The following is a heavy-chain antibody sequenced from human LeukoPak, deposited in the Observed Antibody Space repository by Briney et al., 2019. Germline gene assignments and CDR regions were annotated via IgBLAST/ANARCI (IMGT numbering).Heavy chain of an antibody. Sequence: SEALSLTCTVSGGSISSYYWSWIRQPPGKGLEWIGYIYYSGSTNYNPSLKSRVTISVDTSKNQFSLKLSSVTAADTAVYYCARQGGGFWYFNLWGRGTLVTVSS. CDR2: IYYSGST. CDR1: GGSISSYY. D-gene: IGHD6-25*01. V-gene: IGHV4-59*08. CDR3: ARQGGGFWYFNL. J-gene: IGHJ2*01.